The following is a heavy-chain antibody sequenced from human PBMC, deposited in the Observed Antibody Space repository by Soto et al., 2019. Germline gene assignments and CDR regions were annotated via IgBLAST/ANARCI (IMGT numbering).Heavy chain of an antibody. Sequence: GGSLRLSCAASGFTFSSYGMHWVRQAPCKGLEWVAVIWYDGSNKYYADSVKGRFTISRDNSKNTLYLQMNSLRAEDTAVYYCARVGRSRSSPYYYYYYGMDVWGEVTKITVSS. CDR1: GFTFSSYG. CDR2: IWYDGSNK. CDR3: ARVGRSRSSPYYYYYYGMDV. D-gene: IGHD6-6*01. J-gene: IGHJ6*04. V-gene: IGHV3-33*01.